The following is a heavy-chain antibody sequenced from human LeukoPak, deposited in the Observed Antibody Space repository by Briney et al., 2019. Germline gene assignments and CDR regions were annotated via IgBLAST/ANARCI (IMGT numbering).Heavy chain of an antibody. Sequence: GGSLRLSCAASGFNFSSYGMHWVRQAPGKGLEWGGRINSKTDGGTTDYAAPVKGRFTISRDDTKNTLYLQMNSLKTEDTAVYYCTTRGFPWGQGTLVTVSS. CDR2: INSKTDGGTT. D-gene: IGHD5-12*01. V-gene: IGHV3-15*01. J-gene: IGHJ4*02. CDR1: GFNFSSYG. CDR3: TTRGFP.